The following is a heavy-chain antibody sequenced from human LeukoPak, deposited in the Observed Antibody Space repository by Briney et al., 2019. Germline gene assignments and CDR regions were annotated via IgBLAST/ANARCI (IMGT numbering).Heavy chain of an antibody. V-gene: IGHV3-23*01. Sequence: GGSLRLSCAASGFTFSGHPMTWVRQAPGKGLEWVSSISSESSGTYYADSVKGRFTISRDNSKNTLYLQMNSLRPDDTATYYCARRDSSGWYSLDYWGQGTLVSVS. D-gene: IGHD6-19*01. J-gene: IGHJ4*02. CDR3: ARRDSSGWYSLDY. CDR1: GFTFSGHP. CDR2: ISSESSGT.